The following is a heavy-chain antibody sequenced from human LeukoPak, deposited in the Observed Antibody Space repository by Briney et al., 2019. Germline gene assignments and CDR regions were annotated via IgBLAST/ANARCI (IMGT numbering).Heavy chain of an antibody. CDR3: ARVVGYCSGGSCYGNWFDP. J-gene: IGHJ5*02. CDR2: IHYSGST. D-gene: IGHD2-15*01. Sequence: SETLSLTCTVSGGSISSYYWSWIRQPPGKGLEWIGYIHYSGSTHYNPSLKSRVTISVDTSKNQFSLKLSSVTAADTAVYYCARVVGYCSGGSCYGNWFDPWGQGTLVTVSS. CDR1: GGSISSYY. V-gene: IGHV4-59*08.